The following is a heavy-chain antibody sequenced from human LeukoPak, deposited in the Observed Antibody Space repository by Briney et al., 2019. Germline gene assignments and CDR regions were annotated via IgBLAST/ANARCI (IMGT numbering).Heavy chain of an antibody. CDR2: IYYSGST. CDR3: ARDVVAAAGTWDY. Sequence: SETLSLTCTVSGGSISSSSYYWGWIRQPPGKGLDWIGYIYYSGSTNYNPSLKSRVTISVDTSKNQFSLKLGSVTAADTAVYYCARDVVAAAGTWDYWGQGTLVTVSS. J-gene: IGHJ4*02. V-gene: IGHV4-61*05. CDR1: GGSISSSSYY. D-gene: IGHD6-13*01.